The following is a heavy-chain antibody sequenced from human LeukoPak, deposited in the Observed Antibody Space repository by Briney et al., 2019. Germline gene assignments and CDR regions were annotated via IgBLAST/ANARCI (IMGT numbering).Heavy chain of an antibody. Sequence: SETLSLTCAVYGGSFSGYYWSWIRQPPGKGLEWIGEINHSGSTNHNPSLKSRATISVDTSKKQFSLKLSCVTAADTAVYYCARGYSSGWSCDYWGQGTLVTVSS. CDR3: ARGYSSGWSCDY. J-gene: IGHJ4*02. CDR2: INHSGST. D-gene: IGHD6-19*01. V-gene: IGHV4-34*04. CDR1: GGSFSGYY.